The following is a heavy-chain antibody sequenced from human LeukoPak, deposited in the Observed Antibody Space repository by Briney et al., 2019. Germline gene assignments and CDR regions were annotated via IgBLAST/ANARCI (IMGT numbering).Heavy chain of an antibody. Sequence: GGSLRLSCAASGFSFSTYAMHWVRQAPGKGLEWVAVISDDGSDKYYADSVKGRFTISRDNSKNTLYLQMSSLRAEDTAVYYCARDSGSGYYDSSGSFFGYWGQGTLVTVSS. D-gene: IGHD3-22*01. J-gene: IGHJ4*02. CDR3: ARDSGSGYYDSSGSFFGY. CDR2: ISDDGSDK. V-gene: IGHV3-30*15. CDR1: GFSFSTYA.